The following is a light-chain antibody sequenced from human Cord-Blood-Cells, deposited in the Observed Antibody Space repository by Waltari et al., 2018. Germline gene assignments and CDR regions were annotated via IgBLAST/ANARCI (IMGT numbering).Light chain of an antibody. V-gene: IGLV1-40*01. CDR3: QSYDSSLSGYV. Sequence: QSVLTPPPSVSGAPGKRVTISCPGSSSNIGAGYDVPWYQQLPGTAPKLLIYGNSNRLSGVPDRFSGSKSGTSASLAITGLQAEDEADYYCQSYDSSLSGYVFGTGTKVTVL. J-gene: IGLJ1*01. CDR1: SSNIGAGYD. CDR2: GNS.